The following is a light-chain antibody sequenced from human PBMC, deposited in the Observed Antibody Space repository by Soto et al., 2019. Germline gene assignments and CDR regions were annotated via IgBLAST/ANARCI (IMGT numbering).Light chain of an antibody. Sequence: EIVLTQSPGTLSLSPGERATLSCRASQSVSSSYLAWYQQKPGQAPRLLIYGASSRATGIPDRFSGSGSGTDFTLTISRLEPEDFAVYYCLQYGSSPTFGGGTKVEIK. CDR3: LQYGSSPT. CDR1: QSVSSSY. V-gene: IGKV3-20*01. CDR2: GAS. J-gene: IGKJ4*01.